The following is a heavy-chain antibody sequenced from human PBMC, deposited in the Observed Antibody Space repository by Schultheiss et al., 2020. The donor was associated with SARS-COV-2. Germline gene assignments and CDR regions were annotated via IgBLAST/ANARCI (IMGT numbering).Heavy chain of an antibody. CDR1: GFTFSSYA. CDR3: ANTRLWLVQPNARFDY. V-gene: IGHV3-NL1*01. D-gene: IGHD6-19*01. J-gene: IGHJ4*02. CDR2: IYSGGST. Sequence: GGSLRLSCSASGFTFSSYAMHWVRQAPGKGLEWVSVIYSGGSTYYADSVKGRFAISRDNAKNSLYLQMNSLRAEDTAVYYCANTRLWLVQPNARFDYWGQGTLVTVSS.